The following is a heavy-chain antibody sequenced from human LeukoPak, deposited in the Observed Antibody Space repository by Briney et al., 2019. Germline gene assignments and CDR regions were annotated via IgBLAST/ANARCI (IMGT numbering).Heavy chain of an antibody. CDR1: GYTFTGYY. CDR3: ARDEDYGIFVNVDY. V-gene: IGHV1-2*02. CDR2: INPNNGGT. J-gene: IGHJ4*02. Sequence: GASVKVSCKASGYTFTGYYIHWVRQAPGQGLEWMGWINPNNGGTNYAQRFQGRVTMTTDTPTSTAYMELRSLRSDDTAVYYCARDEDYGIFVNVDYWGQGTLVTVSS. D-gene: IGHD4-17*01.